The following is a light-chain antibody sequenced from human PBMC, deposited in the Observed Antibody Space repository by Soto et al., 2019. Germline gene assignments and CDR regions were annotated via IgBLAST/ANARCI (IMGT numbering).Light chain of an antibody. Sequence: DTVMTQSPATLSVSPGERATLSCRASQSVRNNLAWYQQKPGQAPRLLIYGASTRATGIPARFNGSGSGTECTLTISSLQSEDFAVYYCQQYNNWPPYTFGQGTKLEIK. CDR1: QSVRNN. V-gene: IGKV3-15*01. J-gene: IGKJ2*01. CDR3: QQYNNWPPYT. CDR2: GAS.